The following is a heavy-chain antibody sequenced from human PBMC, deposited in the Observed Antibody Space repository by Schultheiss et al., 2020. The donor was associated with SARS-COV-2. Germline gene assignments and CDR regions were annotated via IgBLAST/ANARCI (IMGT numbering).Heavy chain of an antibody. CDR3: AKCRRAGYSSGWFPDY. CDR2: ISGSGGST. CDR1: GFTFSSYA. J-gene: IGHJ4*02. V-gene: IGHV3-23*01. Sequence: GGSLRLSCAASGFTFSSYAMSWVRQAPVKGLEWVSAISGSGGSTYYADSVKGRFTISRDNSKNTLYLQMNSLRAEDTAVYYCAKCRRAGYSSGWFPDYWGQGTLVTVSS. D-gene: IGHD6-19*01.